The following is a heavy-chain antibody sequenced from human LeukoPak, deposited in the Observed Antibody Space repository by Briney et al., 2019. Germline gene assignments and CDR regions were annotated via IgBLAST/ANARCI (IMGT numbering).Heavy chain of an antibody. D-gene: IGHD3-22*01. Sequence: PGGSLRLSCGGSGFTFSNYWMGWVRQAPGKGLQWVANIKTDGSEKYYVDSVKGRFTISRDNAKNSLYLQMSSLRAEDTAVYYCATYSSLNRREFQYWGQGTLLTVSS. CDR3: ATYSSLNRREFQY. CDR2: IKTDGSEK. J-gene: IGHJ1*01. CDR1: GFTFSNYW. V-gene: IGHV3-7*01.